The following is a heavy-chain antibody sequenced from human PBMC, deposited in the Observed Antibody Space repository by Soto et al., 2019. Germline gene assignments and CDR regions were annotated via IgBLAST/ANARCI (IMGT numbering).Heavy chain of an antibody. Sequence: QLHLVESGGGVVQPGMSLRLSCAASGFTFSSYAMHWVRQAPGKGLEWVTLISYDGSNKYYADSVKGRFTISRDNSKNTLYLQMNSLRGDDTAVYYCARGTAVPGQMAWGYWGQGSLVTVSS. D-gene: IGHD6-19*01. CDR1: GFTFSSYA. V-gene: IGHV3-30-3*01. J-gene: IGHJ4*02. CDR3: ARGTAVPGQMAWGY. CDR2: ISYDGSNK.